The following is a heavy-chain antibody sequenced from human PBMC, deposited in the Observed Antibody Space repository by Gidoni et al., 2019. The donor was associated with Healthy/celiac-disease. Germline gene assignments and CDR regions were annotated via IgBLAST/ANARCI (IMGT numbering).Heavy chain of an antibody. J-gene: IGHJ6*02. Sequence: EVQLVESGGGLVQPGGSLRLYCAASGFTFSSYWMDWVRQAPGQGLGWVSLINSAWRSTSYADSVKGRFTISRDNAKNMLYLQVNSLRAEDTSVYYCAREGRSGYYIYYYYGMDVWGQGTTVTVSS. V-gene: IGHV3-74*01. CDR2: INSAWRST. CDR3: AREGRSGYYIYYYYGMDV. D-gene: IGHD3-3*01. CDR1: GFTFSSYW.